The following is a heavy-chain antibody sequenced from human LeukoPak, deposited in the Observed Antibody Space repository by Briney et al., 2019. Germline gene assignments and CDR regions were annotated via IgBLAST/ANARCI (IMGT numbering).Heavy chain of an antibody. J-gene: IGHJ4*02. D-gene: IGHD1-26*01. CDR3: ARVMGSGSYRSFDY. CDR1: GGSISSGSYY. CDR2: IYTSGST. V-gene: IGHV4-61*02. Sequence: SETLSLTCTVSGGSISSGSYYWSWIRQPAGKGLEWIGRIYTSGSTNYNPSLKSRVTISVDTSKNQFSLKLSPVTAADTAVYYCARVMGSGSYRSFDYWGQGTLVTVSS.